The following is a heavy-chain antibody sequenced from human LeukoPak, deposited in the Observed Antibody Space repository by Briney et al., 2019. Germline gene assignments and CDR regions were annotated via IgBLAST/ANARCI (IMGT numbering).Heavy chain of an antibody. CDR2: INHSGST. CDR3: ASTERCSTTCPLDY. CDR1: GGSISGYY. J-gene: IGHJ4*02. V-gene: IGHV4-34*01. Sequence: PSETLSLTCTVSGGSISGYYWSWIRQPPGKGLEWIGEINHSGSTNYNPSLKSRVIISLDTSKNLFSLKLTSMTAADTAVYYCASTERCSTTCPLDYWGQGTLVTVSS. D-gene: IGHD2-2*01.